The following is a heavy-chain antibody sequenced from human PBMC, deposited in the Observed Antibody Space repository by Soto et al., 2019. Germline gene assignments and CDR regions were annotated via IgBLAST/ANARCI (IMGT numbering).Heavy chain of an antibody. V-gene: IGHV3-23*01. Sequence: EVQLLESGGGLVQPGGSLRLFCAASGFTFNSYAMSWVRQVPGKGLEWVSALSGGGGSTYYADSVNGRFTISRDNAKNTLYLQMNCLRAEDTAVYYCAKGLAPKGFDYWGQGTLVTVSS. J-gene: IGHJ4*02. CDR2: LSGGGGST. CDR1: GFTFNSYA. CDR3: AKGLAPKGFDY.